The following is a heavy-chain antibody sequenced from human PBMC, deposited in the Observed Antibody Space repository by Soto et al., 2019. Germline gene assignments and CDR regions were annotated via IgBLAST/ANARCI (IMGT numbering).Heavy chain of an antibody. CDR1: GGTFSSYA. CDR2: IIPIFGTA. CDR3: ASAGEFSRGWYVGYYYYGMDV. J-gene: IGHJ6*02. Sequence: QVQLVQSGAEVKKPGSSVKVSCKASGGTFSSYAISWVRQSPGQGLEWMGGIIPIFGTANYAQKFQGRVTITADESTSTAYMELSSLRSEDTAVYYCASAGEFSRGWYVGYYYYGMDVWGQGTTGTFSS. D-gene: IGHD6-19*01. V-gene: IGHV1-69*01.